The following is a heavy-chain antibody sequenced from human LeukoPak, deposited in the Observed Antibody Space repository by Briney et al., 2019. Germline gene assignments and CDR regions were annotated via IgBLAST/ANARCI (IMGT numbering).Heavy chain of an antibody. J-gene: IGHJ4*02. V-gene: IGHV3-23*01. CDR3: GKDEQGFGMQTSH. CDR2: ITGSGGST. Sequence: AGGSLRLSCAASGFSFSNYAVSWVRQAPGKGLEWVSAITGSGGSTYYADSVKGRFTVSRDNPRNTLYLQMNSLRAEDTAVYYCGKDEQGFGMQTSHWGQGTLVTVSS. D-gene: IGHD1-14*01. CDR1: GFSFSNYA.